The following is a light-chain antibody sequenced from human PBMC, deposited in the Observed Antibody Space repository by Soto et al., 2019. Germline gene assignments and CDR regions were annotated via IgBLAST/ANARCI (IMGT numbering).Light chain of an antibody. CDR1: QSVSTN. V-gene: IGKV3-15*01. CDR2: GAS. J-gene: IGKJ2*01. Sequence: EIVITQSPTPPSVFPGDKDTPSCRASQSVSTNLAWYQQKPGQAPRLLIYGASTRATGIPARFSGSGSGTEFTLTISSLQSEDFAVYFCQQYIDWPPYTFGQGTKVDIK. CDR3: QQYIDWPPYT.